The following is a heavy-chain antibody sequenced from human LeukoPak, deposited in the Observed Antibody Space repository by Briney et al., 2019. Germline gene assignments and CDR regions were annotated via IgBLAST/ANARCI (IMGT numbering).Heavy chain of an antibody. V-gene: IGHV3-48*03. CDR2: ISSSGSTI. D-gene: IGHD6-19*01. Sequence: GGSLRLSCAASGFTFSSYEMNWVRQAPGKGLEWVSYISSSGSTIYYADSVKGRFTISRDNAKNSLYLQMNSLRAEDTAVYYCARPEYSSGWYPPLDYWGQGTLVTVSS. CDR3: ARPEYSSGWYPPLDY. CDR1: GFTFSSYE. J-gene: IGHJ4*02.